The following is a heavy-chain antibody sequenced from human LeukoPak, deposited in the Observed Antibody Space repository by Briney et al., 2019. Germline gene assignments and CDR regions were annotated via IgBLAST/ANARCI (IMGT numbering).Heavy chain of an antibody. J-gene: IGHJ5*02. CDR2: INHSGST. D-gene: IGHD2-2*01. Sequence: SETLSLTCAVYGGSFSGYYWSWIRQPPGKGLEWIGEINHSGSTNYNPSLKSRVTISVDTSKNQFSLKLSSVTAADTAVYYCARARSSTSDNWFDPWGQGTLVTVSS. V-gene: IGHV4-34*01. CDR1: GGSFSGYY. CDR3: ARARSSTSDNWFDP.